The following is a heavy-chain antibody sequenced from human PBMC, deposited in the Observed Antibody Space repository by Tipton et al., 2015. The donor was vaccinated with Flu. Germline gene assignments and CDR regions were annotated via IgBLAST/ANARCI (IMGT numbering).Heavy chain of an antibody. D-gene: IGHD2-15*01. J-gene: IGHJ4*02. V-gene: IGHV1-18*01. CDR3: ARDCGRGGSCYGGLGDY. CDR1: GYSFSSFG. Sequence: QLVQSGAEVKKPGASVKVSCRVSGYSFSSFGISWVRQAPGQGLEWMGWISAYNGFTNYAQRLQGRVTMTTDTSTSTAYMELRSLRSDDTAVYYCARDCGRGGSCYGGLGDYWGQGTLVAVSS. CDR2: ISAYNGFT.